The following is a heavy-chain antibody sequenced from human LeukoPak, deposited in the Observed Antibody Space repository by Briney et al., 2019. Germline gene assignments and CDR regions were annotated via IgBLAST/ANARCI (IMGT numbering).Heavy chain of an antibody. Sequence: SETLSLTCAVYGGSFSGYYWSWIRQPPGKGLEWIGEINHSGSTNYNPSLKSRVTISVDTSKNQFSLKLSSVTAADTAVYYCARRFQYGPVDYWGQGTLVTVSS. D-gene: IGHD3-3*01. V-gene: IGHV4-34*01. CDR1: GGSFSGYY. CDR2: INHSGST. CDR3: ARRFQYGPVDY. J-gene: IGHJ4*02.